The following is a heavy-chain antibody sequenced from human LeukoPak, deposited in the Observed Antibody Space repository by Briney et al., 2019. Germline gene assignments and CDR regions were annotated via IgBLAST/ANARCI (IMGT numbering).Heavy chain of an antibody. Sequence: GGSLRLSCAGSGFTFSSYEMNWVRQAPGKGLEWVPYISSIGSTIYYADSVKGRFTISRDNAKNSLYLQMTSLRAEDKAVYYCARVRQNVLRTSPIYYYYYYMDVWGKGTTVTISS. CDR2: ISSIGSTI. D-gene: IGHD3-3*01. CDR1: GFTFSSYE. CDR3: ARVRQNVLRTSPIYYYYYYMDV. V-gene: IGHV3-48*03. J-gene: IGHJ6*03.